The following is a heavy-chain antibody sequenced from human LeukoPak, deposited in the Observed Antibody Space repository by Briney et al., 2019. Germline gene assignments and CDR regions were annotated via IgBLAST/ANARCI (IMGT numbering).Heavy chain of an antibody. D-gene: IGHD5-12*01. J-gene: IGHJ4*02. CDR1: GFTFSSYW. CDR2: IYSGGST. V-gene: IGHV3-53*01. Sequence: PGGSLRLSCAASGFTFSSYWMSWVRQAPGKGLEWVSVIYSGGSTYYADSVKGRFTISRDNSKNTLYLQMNSLRAEDTAVYYCARGGGYDKSFDYWGQGTLVTVSS. CDR3: ARGGGYDKSFDY.